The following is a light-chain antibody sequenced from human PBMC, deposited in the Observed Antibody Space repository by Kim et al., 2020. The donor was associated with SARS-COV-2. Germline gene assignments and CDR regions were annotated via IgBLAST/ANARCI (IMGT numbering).Light chain of an antibody. CDR1: QSISTW. CDR3: QQYNSFSWT. Sequence: ASIGDRVTITCRASQSISTWLAWYQQKPGKAPKLLIYNASSLESGVPSRFSGSGSGTEFTLTINSLQPDDFATYYCQQYNSFSWTFGQGTKVDIK. J-gene: IGKJ1*01. CDR2: NAS. V-gene: IGKV1-5*01.